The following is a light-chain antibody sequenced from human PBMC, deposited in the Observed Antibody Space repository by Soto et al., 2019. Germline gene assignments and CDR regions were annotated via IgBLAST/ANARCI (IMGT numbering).Light chain of an antibody. CDR3: QQYKDYTWT. CDR2: DAS. Sequence: DIQMTQAPSSLSASVGDRVTITCQASQHISNYVNWYQQKPGKAPKLLIYDASNLETGVPSRFSGSGSGTEFTLTISSLQPDDFTTFYCQQYKDYTWTFGQGTKVEV. J-gene: IGKJ1*01. CDR1: QHISNY. V-gene: IGKV1-33*01.